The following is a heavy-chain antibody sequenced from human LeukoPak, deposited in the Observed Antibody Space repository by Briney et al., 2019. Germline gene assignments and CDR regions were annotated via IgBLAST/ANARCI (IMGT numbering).Heavy chain of an antibody. D-gene: IGHD6-19*01. CDR3: GRARRSGQHSYYFDF. CDR1: GFTFRNFA. J-gene: IGHJ4*02. Sequence: GGSLRLSCVASGFTFRNFAMHWVRQAPGKGLEYVSALRSDGFTTYYADSVKGRFIISRDNSKNTLYLQMGSLRSEDMGMYYWGRARRSGQHSYYFDFGGRGPPATVSS. CDR2: LRSDGFTT. V-gene: IGHV3-64*02.